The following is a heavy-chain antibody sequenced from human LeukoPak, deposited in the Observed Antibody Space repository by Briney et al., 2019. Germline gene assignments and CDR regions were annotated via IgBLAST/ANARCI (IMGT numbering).Heavy chain of an antibody. CDR3: ARGKGKDGYNSD. CDR1: GYTFTSYD. V-gene: IGHV1-8*01. Sequence: ASVRVSCKASGYTFTSYDINWVRQAPGQGLGWMGWMNPNSGNTGYAQKFQGRVTMTRNTSISTAYMELSSLRSEDTAVYYCARGKGKDGYNSDWGQGTLVTVSS. CDR2: MNPNSGNT. D-gene: IGHD5-24*01. J-gene: IGHJ4*02.